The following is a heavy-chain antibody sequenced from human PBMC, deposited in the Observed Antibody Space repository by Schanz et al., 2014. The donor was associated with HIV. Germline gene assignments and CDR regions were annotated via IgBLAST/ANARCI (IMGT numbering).Heavy chain of an antibody. J-gene: IGHJ4*02. CDR2: ISYDGTNK. V-gene: IGHV3-33*05. D-gene: IGHD3-22*01. CDR3: AKPEYDSRGNSQSHFDY. Sequence: QVQLVESGGGVVQPGRSLRLSCAASGFTFNSYGMHWVRQAPGKGLEWVSVISYDGTNKYFADSVKGRFTISRDNSKNTLYLQMTTLRIDDTAVYYCAKPEYDSRGNSQSHFDYWGQGTLVTVSS. CDR1: GFTFNSYG.